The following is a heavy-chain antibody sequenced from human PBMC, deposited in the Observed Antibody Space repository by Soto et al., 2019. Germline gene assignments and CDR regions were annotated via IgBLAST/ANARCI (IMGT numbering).Heavy chain of an antibody. J-gene: IGHJ5*02. Sequence: QVQLVQSGAEVRRTGSSVKVSCKASGGSFSYYAFSWVRQGPGQGLEWMGGIIPLFGTTKYAQTFQGRVTITADESTKIVYMEVSSLRSEDTAVYYCARSGEAYYDVLTGYYKGSWFDPWGQGTLVTVSS. CDR3: ARSGEAYYDVLTGYYKGSWFDP. V-gene: IGHV1-69*01. D-gene: IGHD3-9*01. CDR2: IIPLFGTT. CDR1: GGSFSYYA.